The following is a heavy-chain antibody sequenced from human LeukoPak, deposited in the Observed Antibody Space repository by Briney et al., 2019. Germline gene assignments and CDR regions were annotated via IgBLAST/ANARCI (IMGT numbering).Heavy chain of an antibody. Sequence: SETLSLTCAVSGGSISSSNWWSWVRRPPGKGLEWIGEIYHSGSTNYNPSLKSRVTISVDKSKNQFSLKLSSVTAADTAVYYCAAQIAAAGTSWFDPWGQGTLVTVSS. CDR3: AAQIAAAGTSWFDP. CDR1: GGSISSSNW. J-gene: IGHJ5*02. V-gene: IGHV4-4*02. D-gene: IGHD6-13*01. CDR2: IYHSGST.